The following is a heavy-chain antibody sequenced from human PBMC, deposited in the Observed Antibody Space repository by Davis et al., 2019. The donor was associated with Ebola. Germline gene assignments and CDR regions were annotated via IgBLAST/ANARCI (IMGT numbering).Heavy chain of an antibody. V-gene: IGHV3-48*03. CDR1: GFTFSSYE. J-gene: IGHJ1*01. Sequence: GESLKISCAASGFTFSSYEMNWVRQAPGKGLEWVSYISSSGSTIYYADSVKGRFTISRDNAKNSLYLQMNSLRDEDTAVYYCARGGYCSSTSCYPKLQHWGQGTLVTVSS. D-gene: IGHD2-2*01. CDR3: ARGGYCSSTSCYPKLQH. CDR2: ISSSGSTI.